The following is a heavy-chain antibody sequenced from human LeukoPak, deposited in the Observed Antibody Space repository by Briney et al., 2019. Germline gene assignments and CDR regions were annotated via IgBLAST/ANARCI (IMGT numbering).Heavy chain of an antibody. D-gene: IGHD6-13*01. Sequence: GGSLRLSCAASGFTFSSYWMSWVRQAPGKGLEWVANIKQDGSEKYYVDSVKGRFTISRDNAKNTLYLQMNSLRAEDTAVYYCASASSHRIAAGGDYWGQGTLVTVSS. V-gene: IGHV3-7*01. CDR2: IKQDGSEK. CDR3: ASASSHRIAAGGDY. CDR1: GFTFSSYW. J-gene: IGHJ4*02.